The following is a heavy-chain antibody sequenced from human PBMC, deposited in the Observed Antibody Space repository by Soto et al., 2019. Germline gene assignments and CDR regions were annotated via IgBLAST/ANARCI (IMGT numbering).Heavy chain of an antibody. J-gene: IGHJ5*02. Sequence: QVQLQESGPGLVKPSETLSLPCTVSGGSISDYYWSWIRQPPGKGLEWIGYINYSGSTTYNPSLKSRVPILVDTSKNQFSLKLSSVTAADTAVYHCARSRRDYSSGWNIFFDPWCQGTLGTVSS. CDR3: ARSRRDYSSGWNIFFDP. CDR2: INYSGST. D-gene: IGHD6-19*01. V-gene: IGHV4-59*01. CDR1: GGSISDYY.